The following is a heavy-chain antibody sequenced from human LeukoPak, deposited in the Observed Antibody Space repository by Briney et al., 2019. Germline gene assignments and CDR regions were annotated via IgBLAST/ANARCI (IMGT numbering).Heavy chain of an antibody. D-gene: IGHD6-13*01. Sequence: SVKVSCKASGGTFSSYAISWVRQAPGQGLEWMGGIIPIFGTANYAQKFQGRVTITADESTSTAYMELSSLRSEDTAVYYCASCIAAAYNWFDPWGQGTLVTISS. V-gene: IGHV1-69*13. CDR1: GGTFSSYA. CDR2: IIPIFGTA. CDR3: ASCIAAAYNWFDP. J-gene: IGHJ5*02.